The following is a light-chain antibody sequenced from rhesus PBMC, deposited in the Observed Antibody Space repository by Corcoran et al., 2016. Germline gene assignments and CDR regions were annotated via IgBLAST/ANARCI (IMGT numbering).Light chain of an antibody. CDR1: QGINKE. V-gene: IGKV1-94*01. J-gene: IGKJ1*01. CDR3: QQDYTTPWT. CDR2: AAS. Sequence: DIQMSQSPSSLSASVGDRVTVTCRASQGINKELSWYQQKPGKAPTLLIYAASRLQTGVSSRLSGNGSGTDFTLTIRSLQPEDVATYYCQQDYTTPWTFSQGTKVEIK.